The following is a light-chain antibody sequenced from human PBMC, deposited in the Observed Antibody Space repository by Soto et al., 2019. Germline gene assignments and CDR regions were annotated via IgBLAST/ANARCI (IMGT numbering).Light chain of an antibody. CDR3: SSFTSSSTLV. J-gene: IGLJ2*01. Sequence: QSVLTQPASVSGSPGQSITISCTGTSSDVGGYKYVSWYQQHPGKAPKLMIYEVNNRPSGVSNRFSGSKSGNTASLTISGLQAEDEADYYCSSFTSSSTLVIGGGTKLTVL. CDR1: SSDVGGYKY. CDR2: EVN. V-gene: IGLV2-14*01.